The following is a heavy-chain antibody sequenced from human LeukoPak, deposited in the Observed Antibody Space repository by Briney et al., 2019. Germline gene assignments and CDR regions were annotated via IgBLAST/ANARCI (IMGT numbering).Heavy chain of an antibody. V-gene: IGHV3-13*01. CDR3: ARGSGGGFHP. CDR1: GFTFSSYD. D-gene: IGHD3-10*01. CDR2: IGTAGDS. J-gene: IGHJ5*02. Sequence: GGSLRLSCAASGFTFSSYDMHWVRQGTGKGLEWVSGIGTAGDSYYLGSVKGRFTISRENAKNFLYLQMNSLRAADTAVYYCARGSGGGFHPWGQGTLVTVSS.